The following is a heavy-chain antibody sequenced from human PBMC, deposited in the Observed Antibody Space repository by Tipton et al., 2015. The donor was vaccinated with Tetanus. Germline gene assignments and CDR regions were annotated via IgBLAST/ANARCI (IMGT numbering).Heavy chain of an antibody. D-gene: IGHD3-10*01. V-gene: IGHV1-69*01. Sequence: QSGPEVKKPGSSVKVSCKASGGTFSSYAISWVRQAPGQGLEWMGGIIPIFGTANYAQKFQGRVTITADESTSTAYMELSSLRSEDTAVYYCARAFQAQYYYGSGSYYDVFDYWGQGTLVTVPS. CDR3: ARAFQAQYYYGSGSYYDVFDY. CDR2: IIPIFGTA. CDR1: GGTFSSYA. J-gene: IGHJ4*02.